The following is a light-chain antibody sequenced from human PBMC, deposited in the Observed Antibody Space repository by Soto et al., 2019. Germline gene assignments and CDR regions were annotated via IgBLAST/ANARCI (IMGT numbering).Light chain of an antibody. Sequence: DIQMTQSPSSLSASVGDRVTITCRASQSISNYLNWYQQKPGKAPKVLICAASNLQGGVPSRFSGSGSGTDFTLTINSLQPEDFATYFCQQSHSTPYTFGQGTNLRIK. CDR2: AAS. J-gene: IGKJ2*01. CDR3: QQSHSTPYT. CDR1: QSISNY. V-gene: IGKV1-39*01.